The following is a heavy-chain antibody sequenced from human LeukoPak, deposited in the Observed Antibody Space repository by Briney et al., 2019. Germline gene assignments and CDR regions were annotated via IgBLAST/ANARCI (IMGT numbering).Heavy chain of an antibody. J-gene: IGHJ4*01. CDR3: AKLLRDVTIYDF. V-gene: IGHV3-7*01. CDR2: INQDESAN. CDR1: GFTFSNFG. Sequence: GGSLRLSCVASGFTFSNFGVHWVRQAPGKGLEWVASINQDESANFYVDSVKGRFTISRDNTKNLLFLQMNSLRVEDTAVYYCAKLLRDVTIYDFWGHGDLVTVSS. D-gene: IGHD5-24*01.